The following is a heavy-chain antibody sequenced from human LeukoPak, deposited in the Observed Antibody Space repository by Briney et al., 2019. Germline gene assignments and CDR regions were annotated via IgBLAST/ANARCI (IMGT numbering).Heavy chain of an antibody. D-gene: IGHD6-19*01. CDR1: GYTFTSYY. Sequence: ASVKVSCKASGYTFTSYYMHWVRQAPGQGLEWMGWINPHSGGTKYAQKFQGRVTMTRDTSITTAYMEVSRLRSDDTAVYYCAREGPGSSGWFFDYWGQGTLVSVSS. CDR2: INPHSGGT. J-gene: IGHJ4*02. V-gene: IGHV1-2*02. CDR3: AREGPGSSGWFFDY.